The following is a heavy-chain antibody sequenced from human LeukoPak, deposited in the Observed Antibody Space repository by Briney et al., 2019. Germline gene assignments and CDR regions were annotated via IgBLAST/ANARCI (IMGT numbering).Heavy chain of an antibody. CDR1: RYTFTSYD. J-gene: IGHJ4*02. V-gene: IGHV1-8*01. D-gene: IGHD1-1*01. CDR3: ARRGVGTHFDY. CDR2: MNPNSGNT. Sequence: ASVKVSCKASRYTFTSYDINWVRQATGQGLEWMGWMNPNSGNTGFAQKFQGRITMTRNTSISTAYMELSSLRSDDTAVYYCARRGVGTHFDYWGQGTLVTVSS.